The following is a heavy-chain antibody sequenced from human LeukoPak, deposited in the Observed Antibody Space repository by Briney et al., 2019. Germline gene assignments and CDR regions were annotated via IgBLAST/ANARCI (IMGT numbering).Heavy chain of an antibody. V-gene: IGHV4-31*03. CDR3: ARDTEATGLFDP. CDR1: GGSISSGGHY. D-gene: IGHD1-14*01. J-gene: IGHJ5*02. CDR2: IYYSGST. Sequence: SETLSLTCTVSGGSISSGGHYWSWIRQHPGKGLEWIGYIYYSGSTYYNPSLKSRVTISVDTSKNQFSLKLSSVTAADTAVYYCARDTEATGLFDPWGQGTLVTVSS.